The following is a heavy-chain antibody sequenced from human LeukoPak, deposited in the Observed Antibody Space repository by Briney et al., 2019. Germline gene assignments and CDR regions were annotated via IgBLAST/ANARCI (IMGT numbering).Heavy chain of an antibody. Sequence: PGGSLRLSCAASGFTFSTYAMTWVRQAPGKGLEWVSGISGSGGSTYYADSVKGRFTISRDNSENTLYLQMNSLRAEDTAVYYCARDLASAWYYFDYWGQGTLVTVSS. J-gene: IGHJ4*02. D-gene: IGHD6-19*01. V-gene: IGHV3-23*01. CDR1: GFTFSTYA. CDR3: ARDLASAWYYFDY. CDR2: ISGSGGST.